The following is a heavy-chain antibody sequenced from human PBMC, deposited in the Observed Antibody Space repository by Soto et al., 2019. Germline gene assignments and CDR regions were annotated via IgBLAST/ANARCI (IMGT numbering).Heavy chain of an antibody. Sequence: GGSLRLSCAASGFTFSNAWMSWVRQAPGKGLEWVGRIKSKTDGGTTDYAAPVKGRFTISRDDSKNTLYLQMNSLKTEDTAVYYCTTVGVWSSGYYFNYWGQGTLVTVSS. CDR1: GFTFSNAW. CDR3: TTVGVWSSGYYFNY. V-gene: IGHV3-15*01. CDR2: IKSKTDGGTT. J-gene: IGHJ4*02. D-gene: IGHD3-22*01.